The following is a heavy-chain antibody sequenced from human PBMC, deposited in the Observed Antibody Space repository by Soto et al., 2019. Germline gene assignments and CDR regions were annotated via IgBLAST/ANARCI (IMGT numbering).Heavy chain of an antibody. J-gene: IGHJ6*02. V-gene: IGHV3-23*01. CDR2: ISTSGGST. CDR1: GFTFSSYA. CDR3: SLSDRYYGMDV. Sequence: EVQLLESGGGLVQPGGSLRLSCAASGFTFSSYAMSWVRQAPGKGLESVSSISTSGGSTYYADSVKGRFTISRDNSNNTLYLQMNSLRAEDTAVYYCSLSDRYYGMDVWGLGTTVTVSS.